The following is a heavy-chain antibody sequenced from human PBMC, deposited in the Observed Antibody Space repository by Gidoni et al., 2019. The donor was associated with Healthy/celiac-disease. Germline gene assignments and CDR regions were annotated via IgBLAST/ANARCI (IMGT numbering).Heavy chain of an antibody. V-gene: IGHV4-34*01. J-gene: IGHJ6*03. CDR3: ARKGWTVTLYYYYYYMDV. D-gene: IGHD4-17*01. CDR1: GGSFSGYY. CDR2: INHSGST. Sequence: QVQLQQWGAGLLKPSETLSLTCAVYGGSFSGYYWSWIRQPPGKGLEWIGEINHSGSTNYNPSLKSRVTISVDTSKNQFSLKLSSVTAADTAVYYCARKGWTVTLYYYYYYMDVWGKGTTVTVSS.